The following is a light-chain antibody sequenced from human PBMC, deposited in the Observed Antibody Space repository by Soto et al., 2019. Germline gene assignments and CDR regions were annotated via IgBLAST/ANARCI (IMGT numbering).Light chain of an antibody. V-gene: IGLV2-14*01. Sequence: QSALTQPASVSGSPGESITISCTGTSSDVGAYNYVSWYQQDPGKAPKLMIYDVSSRPSGVSNRFSGSKSGHTASLTISGLHAEDEAAYYCSSYTSSSTSVFGTGTQVTVL. CDR2: DVS. CDR1: SSDVGAYNY. J-gene: IGLJ1*01. CDR3: SSYTSSSTSV.